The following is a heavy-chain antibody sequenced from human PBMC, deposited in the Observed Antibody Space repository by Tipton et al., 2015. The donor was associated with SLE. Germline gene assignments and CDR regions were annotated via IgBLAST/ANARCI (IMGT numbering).Heavy chain of an antibody. J-gene: IGHJ4*02. D-gene: IGHD3-10*01. Sequence: TLSLTCSVSGGSISSGAYYWSWIRQPPGKGLEWIGSIYYSGSTYYNPSLKSRVTISVDTSKNQFSLNLTSVTAADTAVYHCARHSTLRGGNFDYWGQGTLVTVSS. CDR1: GGSISSGAYY. V-gene: IGHV4-39*01. CDR2: IYYSGST. CDR3: ARHSTLRGGNFDY.